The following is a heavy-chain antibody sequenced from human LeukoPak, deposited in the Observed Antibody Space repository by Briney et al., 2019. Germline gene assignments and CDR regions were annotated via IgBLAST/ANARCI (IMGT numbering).Heavy chain of an antibody. Sequence: SGTLSLTCAVSGGSISSSNWWSWVRQPPGKGLEWIGEIYHSGSTNYNPSPKSRVTISVDTSKNQFSLKLSSVTADDTAVYYCARAYGGYFDYWGQGTQVTVSS. CDR3: ARAYGGYFDY. CDR1: GGSISSSNW. CDR2: IYHSGST. J-gene: IGHJ4*02. V-gene: IGHV4-4*02. D-gene: IGHD4-23*01.